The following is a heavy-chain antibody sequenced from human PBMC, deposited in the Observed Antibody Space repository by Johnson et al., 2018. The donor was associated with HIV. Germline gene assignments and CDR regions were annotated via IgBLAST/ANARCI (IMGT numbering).Heavy chain of an antibody. Sequence: VQLVESGGGLVQPGWSLRLSCAASGFTFSSYEMNWVRQAPGKGLEWVSYISSSGSTIYYADSVKGRFTISRDNAKNSLYLQMNSLRVEDTAVYYCARDPRVPFPLGHDAFDIWGQGTMVTVSS. J-gene: IGHJ3*02. CDR1: GFTFSSYE. V-gene: IGHV3-48*03. CDR3: ARDPRVPFPLGHDAFDI. CDR2: ISSSGSTI. D-gene: IGHD3-16*01.